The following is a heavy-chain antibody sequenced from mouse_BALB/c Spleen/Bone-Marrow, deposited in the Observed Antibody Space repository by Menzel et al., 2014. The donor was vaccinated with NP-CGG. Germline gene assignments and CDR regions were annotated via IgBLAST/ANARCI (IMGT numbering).Heavy chain of an antibody. CDR2: IDPANGNT. CDR1: GFNIXDTY. J-gene: IGHJ3*01. D-gene: IGHD3-1*01. CDR3: ARRAARATGFAY. Sequence: EVQLQQSGAELVKPGASVKLSCTASGFNIXDTYMHWVKQRPEQGLEWIGRIDPANGNTKYDPKFQGKATITADTSSNTAYLQLSSLTSEDTAVYYCARRAARATGFAYWGQGTLVTVSA. V-gene: IGHV14-3*02.